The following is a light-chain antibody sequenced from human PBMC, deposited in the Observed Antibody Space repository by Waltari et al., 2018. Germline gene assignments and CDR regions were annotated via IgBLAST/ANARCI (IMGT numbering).Light chain of an antibody. Sequence: DIQMTQSPSSVSASVGDRVTITCRASQGIRSWLAWYQQKPGKALKLLIYAASTLQSGVPSRFSGSGSGTDFTLTISSLQPEDFATYYCQQAHTFPPTFGPGTKVHI. J-gene: IGKJ3*01. CDR3: QQAHTFPPT. CDR1: QGIRSW. CDR2: AAS. V-gene: IGKV1-12*01.